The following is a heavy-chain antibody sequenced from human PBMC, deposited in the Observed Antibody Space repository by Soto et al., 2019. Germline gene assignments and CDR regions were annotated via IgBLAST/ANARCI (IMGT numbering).Heavy chain of an antibody. CDR1: GFTFSNVW. CDR3: ATYAGGNTGC. V-gene: IGHV3-15*07. Sequence: GGSLRLSCAASGFTFSNVWMHWVRQAPGKGLEWVGHIKSKAAGGTTDCTAPVKGRFIISRDDSRNMLFLQMSSLRTEDTAVYYCATYAGGNTGCWGQGTLVTVSS. CDR2: IKSKAAGGTT. D-gene: IGHD1-26*01. J-gene: IGHJ4*02.